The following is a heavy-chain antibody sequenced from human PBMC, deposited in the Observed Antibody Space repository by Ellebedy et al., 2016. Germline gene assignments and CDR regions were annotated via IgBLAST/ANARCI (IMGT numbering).Heavy chain of an antibody. J-gene: IGHJ4*02. V-gene: IGHV3-66*04. CDR1: GFTFSSYG. CDR3: ARQTRRDTAMDY. Sequence: GGSLRLSCAASGFTFSSYGMHWVRQAPGKGLEWVAVIYSGGSTYYADSVKGRFTISRDNSKNTLYLEMNSLRAEDTAVYYCARQTRRDTAMDYWGQGTLVTVSS. D-gene: IGHD5-18*01. CDR2: IYSGGST.